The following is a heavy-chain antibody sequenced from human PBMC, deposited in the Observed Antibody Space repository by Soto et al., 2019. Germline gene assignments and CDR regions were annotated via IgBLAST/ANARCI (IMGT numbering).Heavy chain of an antibody. CDR1: GGSVSNNNW. Sequence: QVQLQESGPGLVKPSGTLSLSCAVSGGSVSNNNWWSWVRQSPGNGLEWIGEIHHSGGTSYNPSLESRATLSVDTSKNELSLRLNYVTAADTAVYYCTQNSAYALDYWGLGILVTVSS. CDR2: IHHSGGT. V-gene: IGHV4-4*02. CDR3: TQNSAYALDY. J-gene: IGHJ4*02. D-gene: IGHD5-12*01.